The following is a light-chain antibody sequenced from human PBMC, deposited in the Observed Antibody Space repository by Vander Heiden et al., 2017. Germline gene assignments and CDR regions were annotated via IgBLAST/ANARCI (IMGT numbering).Light chain of an antibody. CDR3: QQYRSSRT. J-gene: IGKJ1*01. Sequence: EIVLTQSPGTLSLSPGERATLSCRASQSVSSSYLDWYQQKPGQAPRRLIYGASSRATGIPDRFSGSGSGTDFTLTISRLEPEDCAVYYCQQYRSSRTFGQGTKVEIK. CDR2: GAS. V-gene: IGKV3-20*01. CDR1: QSVSSSY.